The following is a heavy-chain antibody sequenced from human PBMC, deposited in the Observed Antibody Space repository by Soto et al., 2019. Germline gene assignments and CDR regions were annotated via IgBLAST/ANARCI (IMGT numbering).Heavy chain of an antibody. CDR1: GFTFSSYA. D-gene: IGHD2-21*02. CDR3: AKDRRYCGGDCYSNWFDP. Sequence: PVGSLRLSCAASGFTFSSYAMSWVRQAPGKGLEWVSAISGSGGSTYYADSVKGRFTISRDNSKNTLYLQMNSLRAEDTAVYYCAKDRRYCGGDCYSNWFDPWGQGTLVTVSS. V-gene: IGHV3-23*01. J-gene: IGHJ5*02. CDR2: ISGSGGST.